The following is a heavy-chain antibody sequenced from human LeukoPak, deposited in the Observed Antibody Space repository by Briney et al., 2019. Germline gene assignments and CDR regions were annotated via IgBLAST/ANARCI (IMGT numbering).Heavy chain of an antibody. V-gene: IGHV1-2*02. J-gene: IGHJ4*02. CDR3: ARVYYYYDSSGILTPYFDY. D-gene: IGHD3-22*01. CDR2: VNPTSGGT. CDR1: GYTFTSYY. Sequence: GSVRLSCKTSGYTFTSYYMHWVRQAPGQGLEWMGWVNPTSGGTNYAQRFQVRLTMTRDTSISTAYMELSRLRSDDTAVYYCARVYYYYDSSGILTPYFDYWGQGTLDT.